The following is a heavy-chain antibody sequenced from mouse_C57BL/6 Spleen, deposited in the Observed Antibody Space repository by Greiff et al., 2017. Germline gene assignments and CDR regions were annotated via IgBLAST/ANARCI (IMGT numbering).Heavy chain of an antibody. CDR1: GYTFTSYW. CDR2: INPSGGYT. CDR3: ARWDLDY. Sequence: VQVVESGAELAKPGASVKLSCKASGYTFTSYWMHWVKQRPGPGLEWIGYINPSGGYTKYNQKFKDKATLTADKSSSTAYMQLSGLTEEDFAVSNCARWDLDYWGQGTTLTVSS. V-gene: IGHV1-7*01. J-gene: IGHJ2*01.